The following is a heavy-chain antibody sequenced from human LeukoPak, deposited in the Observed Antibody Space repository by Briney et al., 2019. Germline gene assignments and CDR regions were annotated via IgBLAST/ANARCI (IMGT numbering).Heavy chain of an antibody. J-gene: IGHJ4*02. CDR3: ARMEMATAIFDY. V-gene: IGHV1-18*01. CDR1: GYTFTSYG. CDR2: ISAYNGNT. Sequence: GASVKVSCKASGYTFTSYGITWVRQAPGQGLEWMGWISAYNGNTNYAQNLQGRVTMTTDTSTSTAYMELRSLRSDDTAMYYCARMEMATAIFDYWGQGTLVTVSS. D-gene: IGHD5-24*01.